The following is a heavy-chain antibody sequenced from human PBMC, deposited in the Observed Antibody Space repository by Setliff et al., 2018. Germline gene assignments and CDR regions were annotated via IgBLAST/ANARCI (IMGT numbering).Heavy chain of an antibody. CDR3: ASPQRGNFYASFDI. D-gene: IGHD3-16*01. CDR1: GYSFTSFF. V-gene: IGHV5-51*01. J-gene: IGHJ3*02. Sequence: GESLKISCKGSGYSFTSFFIAWVRQTPGKGLEWMGIIYPDDFDTRYSPSFQGQVTISADKSISTAYLQWSSLKASDTAMYYCASPQRGNFYASFDIWGQGTMVTVSS. CDR2: IYPDDFDT.